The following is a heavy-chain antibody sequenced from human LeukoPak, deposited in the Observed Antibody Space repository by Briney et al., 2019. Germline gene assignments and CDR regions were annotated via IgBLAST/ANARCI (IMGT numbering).Heavy chain of an antibody. CDR2: ISYDGSNK. J-gene: IGHJ4*02. CDR3: AGGKGAGSKLRYFD. D-gene: IGHD3-9*01. Sequence: GGSLRLSCAASGFTFSSYAMHWVRQAPGKGLEWVAVISYDGSNKYYADSVKGRFTISRDNSKNTLYLQMNSLRAEDTAVYYCAGGKGAGSKLRYFDWGQGTLVTVSS. V-gene: IGHV3-30*04. CDR1: GFTFSSYA.